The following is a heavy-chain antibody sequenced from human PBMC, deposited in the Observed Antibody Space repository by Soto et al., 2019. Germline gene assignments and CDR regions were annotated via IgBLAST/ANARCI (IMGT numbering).Heavy chain of an antibody. V-gene: IGHV5-51*01. CDR3: ARRGRYYAFDY. Sequence: GESLKISCKGSGYSFTSYWIAWVRQMPGRGLEWMGIIYPGDSRTRYSPSFEGQVTISADKSISTVYLQWSSLKASDTAMYYCARRGRYYAFDYWGQGTLVTVSS. J-gene: IGHJ4*02. D-gene: IGHD1-26*01. CDR2: IYPGDSRT. CDR1: GYSFTSYW.